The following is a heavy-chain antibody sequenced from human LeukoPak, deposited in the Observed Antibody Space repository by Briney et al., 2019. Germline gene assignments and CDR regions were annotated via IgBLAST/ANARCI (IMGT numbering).Heavy chain of an antibody. CDR3: ARGYCSTTSCYNEVIGH. V-gene: IGHV3-48*01. CDR1: GFTFSTYS. CDR2: ISSGSSTI. J-gene: IGHJ4*02. Sequence: GGSLRLSCAASGFTFSTYSMNWVRQSPGKGLEWVSYISSGSSTIYYADSVKGRFTISRDNAKNSLYLQMSSLRAEDTAVYYCARGYCSTTSCYNEVIGHLGQGTLVTVSS. D-gene: IGHD2-2*01.